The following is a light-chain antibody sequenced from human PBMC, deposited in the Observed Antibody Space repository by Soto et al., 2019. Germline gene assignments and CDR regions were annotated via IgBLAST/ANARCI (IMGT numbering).Light chain of an antibody. Sequence: QSVLTQPASVSGSPGQSITISCTGTSSVVGSYNLVSWYQQHPGKAPKLMIYEGSKRPSGVSNRFSGSKSGNTASLTISGLQAEDEADYSCSSYAGISTFVFGTGTKVTVL. CDR2: EGS. CDR1: SSVVGSYNL. J-gene: IGLJ1*01. V-gene: IGLV2-23*01. CDR3: SSYAGISTFV.